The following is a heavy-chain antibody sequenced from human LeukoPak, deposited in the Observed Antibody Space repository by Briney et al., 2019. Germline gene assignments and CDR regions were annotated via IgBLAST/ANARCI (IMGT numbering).Heavy chain of an antibody. D-gene: IGHD3-22*01. V-gene: IGHV3-21*01. J-gene: IGHJ6*02. CDR1: GFTFSSYS. CDR2: ISSSSSYI. Sequence: GGSLRLSCAASGFTFSSYSMNWVRQAPGKGLEWVSSISSSSSYIYYADSVKGRFTISRDNAKNSLYLQMNSLRAEDTAMYYCARDSSGYYHPHYYGMDVWGQGTTVTVSS. CDR3: ARDSSGYYHPHYYGMDV.